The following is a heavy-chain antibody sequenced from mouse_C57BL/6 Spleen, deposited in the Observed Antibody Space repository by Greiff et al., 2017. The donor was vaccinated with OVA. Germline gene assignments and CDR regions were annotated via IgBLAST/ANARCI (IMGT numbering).Heavy chain of an antibody. CDR2: ISDGGSYT. V-gene: IGHV5-4*03. D-gene: IGHD2-4*01. Sequence: EVMLVESGGGLVKPGGSLKLSCAASGFTFSSYAMSWVRQTPEKRLEWVATISDGGSYTYYPDNVKGRFTISRDNAKNNLYLQMSHLKSEDTAMYYCARDYDEAMDYWGQGTSVTVSS. CDR1: GFTFSSYA. J-gene: IGHJ4*01. CDR3: ARDYDEAMDY.